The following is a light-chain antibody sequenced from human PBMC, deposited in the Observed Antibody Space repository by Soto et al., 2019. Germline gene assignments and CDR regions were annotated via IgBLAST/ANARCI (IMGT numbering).Light chain of an antibody. Sequence: QSALTQPASVSASPGQSITISCTGGKTDICSSDYVSWYQQHPGKAPKLIIYGVSNRPSGTSDRFSGSKSGNTASLTISGLQTDDEAYYYCSSSTSSNTLVFGGGTKLTVL. CDR1: KTDICSSDY. CDR3: SSSTSSNTLV. V-gene: IGLV2-14*01. CDR2: GVS. J-gene: IGLJ3*02.